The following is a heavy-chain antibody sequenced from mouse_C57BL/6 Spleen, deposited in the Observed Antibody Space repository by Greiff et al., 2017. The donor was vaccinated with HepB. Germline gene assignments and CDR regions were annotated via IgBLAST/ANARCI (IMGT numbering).Heavy chain of an antibody. Sequence: VQLQQSGAELMKPGASVKLSCKATGYTFTGYWIEWVKQRPGHGLEWIGEILPGSGSTNYNEKFKGKATFTADTSSNTAYMQLSSLTTEDSAIYYCARSRGYYYGSSYYLDYGGQGTTLTVSS. J-gene: IGHJ2*01. CDR1: GYTFTGYW. CDR2: ILPGSGST. D-gene: IGHD1-1*01. V-gene: IGHV1-9*01. CDR3: ARSRGYYYGSSYYLDY.